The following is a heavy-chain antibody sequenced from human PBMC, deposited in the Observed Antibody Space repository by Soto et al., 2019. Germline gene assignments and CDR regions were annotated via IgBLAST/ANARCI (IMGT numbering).Heavy chain of an antibody. CDR1: GLSVRNNY. Sequence: GGSLRLSCTASGLSVRNNYMSWVRQAPGMGLEWVSVIYNDGTTYYADSVKGRFTISRDTPKNTLSLQMDSLRAEDTAVYYCVRPLPSGRNYGMDAWGQGTTVTVSS. V-gene: IGHV3-53*01. CDR3: VRPLPSGRNYGMDA. J-gene: IGHJ6*02. CDR2: IYNDGTT. D-gene: IGHD3-10*01.